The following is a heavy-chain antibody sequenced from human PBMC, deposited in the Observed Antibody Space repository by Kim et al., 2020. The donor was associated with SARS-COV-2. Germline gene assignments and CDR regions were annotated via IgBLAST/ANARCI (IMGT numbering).Heavy chain of an antibody. J-gene: IGHJ4*02. CDR3: AKGIDGSGTSYFDY. CDR2: ISWNSGSI. CDR1: GFTFDDYA. Sequence: GGSLRLSCAASGFTFDDYAMHWVRQAPGKGLEWVSGISWNSGSIGYADSVKGRFTISRDNAKNSLYLQMNSLRAEDTALYYCAKGIDGSGTSYFDYWGQGTLVTVSS. D-gene: IGHD3-10*01. V-gene: IGHV3-9*01.